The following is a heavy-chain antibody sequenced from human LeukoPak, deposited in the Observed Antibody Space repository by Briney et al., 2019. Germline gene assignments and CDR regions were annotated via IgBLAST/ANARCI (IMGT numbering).Heavy chain of an antibody. J-gene: IGHJ6*02. CDR2: LNSEGSST. D-gene: IGHD1-26*01. CDR3: ARDRGSGSYYYYYGMDI. V-gene: IGHV3-74*01. CDR1: GFTFSSYC. Sequence: GGSLRLSCAAPGFTFSSYCMQGVRHAPGKGLGGVSRLNSEGSSTSYADSVKGRFTISRDNAKNTLYLQMNSLRAEDTAVYYCARDRGSGSYYYYYGMDIWGQGTTVTVSS.